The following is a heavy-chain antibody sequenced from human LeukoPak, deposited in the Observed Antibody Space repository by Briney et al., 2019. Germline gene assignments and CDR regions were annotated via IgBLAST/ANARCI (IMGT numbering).Heavy chain of an antibody. CDR1: GGSTTSYY. Sequence: PSETLSLTCTVSGGSTTSYYWSWIRQPPGKGLEWIGYIYYSGSTNYNPSLKSRVTISVDTSKNQFSLKLSSVTAADTAVYYCARHYYDSSGYYRDAFDIWGQGTMVTVSS. V-gene: IGHV4-59*08. D-gene: IGHD3-22*01. CDR3: ARHYYDSSGYYRDAFDI. J-gene: IGHJ3*02. CDR2: IYYSGST.